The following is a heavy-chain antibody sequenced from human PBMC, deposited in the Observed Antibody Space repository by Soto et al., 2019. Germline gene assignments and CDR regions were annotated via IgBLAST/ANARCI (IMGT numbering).Heavy chain of an antibody. D-gene: IGHD3-10*01. J-gene: IGHJ3*02. V-gene: IGHV4-59*01. CDR1: GGSISSYY. CDR3: ASPRLGDLYDAFDI. CDR2: ISYSGRT. Sequence: QVQLQESGPGLVKPSETLSLTCSVSGGSISSYYWSWMRQPPGKGLEWIGYISYSGRTNSNPSLKSRVTISVDTSKNQLSLKLNSVSAADTAVYYCASPRLGDLYDAFDIWGQGTMVTVSS.